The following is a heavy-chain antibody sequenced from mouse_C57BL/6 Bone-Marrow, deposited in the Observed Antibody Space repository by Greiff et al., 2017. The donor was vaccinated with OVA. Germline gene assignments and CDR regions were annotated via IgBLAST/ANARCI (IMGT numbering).Heavy chain of an antibody. CDR3: ARWLLRTYYAMDY. J-gene: IGHJ4*01. D-gene: IGHD2-3*01. Sequence: VMLVESDAELVKPGASVKISCKVSGYTFTDHTIHWMKQRPEQGLEWIGYIYPRDGSTKYNEKFKGKATLTADKSSSTAYMQLNSLTSEDSAVYFCARWLLRTYYAMDYWGQGTSVTVAS. CDR2: IYPRDGST. CDR1: GYTFTDHT. V-gene: IGHV1-78*01.